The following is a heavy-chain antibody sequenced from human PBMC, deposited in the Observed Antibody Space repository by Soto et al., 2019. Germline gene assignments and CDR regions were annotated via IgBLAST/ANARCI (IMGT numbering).Heavy chain of an antibody. V-gene: IGHV1-69*01. CDR3: ARDRYDFWRGYLMEY. CDR1: GGTFSSYA. CDR2: IIPILGTP. J-gene: IGHJ4*02. D-gene: IGHD3-3*01. Sequence: QVQLVQSGAEVKKPGSSVKVSCKASGGTFSSYAINWVRQAPGQGLEWMAGIIPILGTPNYAQKFQGRVTITADESTSTAYMELSSLRSEDTAVYYCARDRYDFWRGYLMEYWGQGTLVTVSS.